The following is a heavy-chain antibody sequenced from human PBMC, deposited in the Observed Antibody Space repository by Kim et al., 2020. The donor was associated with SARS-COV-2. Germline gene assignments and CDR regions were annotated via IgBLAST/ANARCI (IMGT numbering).Heavy chain of an antibody. Sequence: SETLSLTCAVYGGSFSGYYWSWIRQPPGKGLEWIGEINHSGSTNYNPSLKSRVTISVDTSKNQFSLKLSSVTAADTAVYYCARGDYEILTGYPNWGQGTLVTVSS. CDR2: INHSGST. CDR1: GGSFSGYY. V-gene: IGHV4-34*01. J-gene: IGHJ4*02. CDR3: ARGDYEILTGYPN. D-gene: IGHD3-9*01.